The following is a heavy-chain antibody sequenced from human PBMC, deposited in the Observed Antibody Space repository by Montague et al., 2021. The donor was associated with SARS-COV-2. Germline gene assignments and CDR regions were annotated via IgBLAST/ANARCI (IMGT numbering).Heavy chain of an antibody. CDR1: GGSFSNHY. CDR3: ARDVVAAPGTFDY. CDR2: SNESGST. V-gene: IGHV4-34*01. J-gene: IGHJ4*02. D-gene: IGHD6-13*01. Sequence: SETLSLTCAVYGGSFSNHYWSWIRQSPGKGLEWIGESNESGSTNYNPSLNSRVTMSVDTSKKQFSLRLSPVTAADTAVYYCARDVVAAPGTFDYWGQGTLVTVSS.